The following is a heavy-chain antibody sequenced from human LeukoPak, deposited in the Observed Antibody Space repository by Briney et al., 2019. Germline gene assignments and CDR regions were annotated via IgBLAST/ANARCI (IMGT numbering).Heavy chain of an antibody. CDR3: TIDSNRFDY. Sequence: ASVKVSCKDSGYTFTSYDIKWVRQAPGQGLEWMGWMNPNSGNTGYAQKFQGRVTMTRNTSISTAYMELSSLRSEDTAVYYCTIDSNRFDYWGQGTLVTVSS. V-gene: IGHV1-8*01. D-gene: IGHD6-13*01. CDR2: MNPNSGNT. J-gene: IGHJ4*02. CDR1: GYTFTSYD.